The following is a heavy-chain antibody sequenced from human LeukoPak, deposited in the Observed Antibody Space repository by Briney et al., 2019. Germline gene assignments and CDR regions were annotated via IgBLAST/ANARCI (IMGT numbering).Heavy chain of an antibody. CDR2: IVVGSGNP. CDR1: GFTLTSST. Sequence: GASVKVSCKVSGFTLTSSTIQWVRQARGQRLEWIGWIVVGSGNPNYAQKFQERVIFTRDLSTTTVYMELSSLRSEDTAGYYCAAGDLVDYWGQGTLVTVSS. D-gene: IGHD3-3*01. V-gene: IGHV1-58*02. J-gene: IGHJ4*02. CDR3: AAGDLVDY.